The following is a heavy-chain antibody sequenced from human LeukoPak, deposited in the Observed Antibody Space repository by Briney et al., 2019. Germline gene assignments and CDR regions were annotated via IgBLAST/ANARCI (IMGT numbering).Heavy chain of an antibody. CDR3: AKARGNYFTHLDY. V-gene: IGHV3-23*01. Sequence: PGGSLRLSCAASGFTFTNYAMSWVRQAPGKGLEWVSTVTGSGDSTFYAVSVKGRFTISRDNSKNTLFLQMNSLRAEDTAVYYCAKARGNYFTHLDYWGQETLVTVSS. CDR2: VTGSGDST. D-gene: IGHD2/OR15-2a*01. CDR1: GFTFTNYA. J-gene: IGHJ4*02.